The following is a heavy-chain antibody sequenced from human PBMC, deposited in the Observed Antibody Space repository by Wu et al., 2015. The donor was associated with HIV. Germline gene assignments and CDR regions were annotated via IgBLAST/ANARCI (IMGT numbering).Heavy chain of an antibody. J-gene: IGHJ4*02. CDR1: GGSFSSFF. CDR2: VVPVFGTI. CDR3: ARGAKWLRSLGVDY. Sequence: VQLVQSGAEVKNPGSSVTVSCKASGGSFSSFFISWVRQAPGQGLEWMGGVVPVFGTINHAEKFQGRLTLNTDESTNTAYMELSSLRSEDTAVYYCARGAKWLRSLGVDYWGQGTLVTVSS. V-gene: IGHV1-69*05. D-gene: IGHD5-12*01.